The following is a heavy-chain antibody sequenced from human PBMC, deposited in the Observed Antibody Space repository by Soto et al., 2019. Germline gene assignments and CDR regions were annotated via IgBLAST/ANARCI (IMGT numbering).Heavy chain of an antibody. CDR1: GFTFSNSA. CDR2: ISATSGTT. Sequence: DVQLLEFGGGLVQPGGSRRLSCAASGFTFSNSAMTWVRQAPGKGLEWVSTISATSGTTYYADSVKGRFNISRDNTKHTLYLHMNSVRGEDTAVYHCAKDSSSYGLFPDYWGQGTLVTVSS. CDR3: AKDSSSYGLFPDY. V-gene: IGHV3-23*01. D-gene: IGHD6-13*01. J-gene: IGHJ4*02.